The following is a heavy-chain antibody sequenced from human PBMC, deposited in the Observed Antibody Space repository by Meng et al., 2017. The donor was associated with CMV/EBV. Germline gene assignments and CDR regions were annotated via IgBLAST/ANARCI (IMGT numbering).Heavy chain of an antibody. J-gene: IGHJ5*02. CDR1: GFTFSSYA. CDR3: ARGRLGYGGNSEDWFDP. D-gene: IGHD4-23*01. Sequence: GGSLRLSCAASGFTFSSYAMHWVRQAPGKGLEWVAVISYDGSNKYYADSVKGRFTISRDNSKNTLYLQMNSLRAEDTAVYYCARGRLGYGGNSEDWFDPWGQGTLVTVSS. V-gene: IGHV3-30*04. CDR2: ISYDGSNK.